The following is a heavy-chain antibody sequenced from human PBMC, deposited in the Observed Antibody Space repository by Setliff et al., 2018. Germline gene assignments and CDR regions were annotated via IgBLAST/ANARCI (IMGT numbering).Heavy chain of an antibody. CDR3: ASLGMTTMMDWYFDL. D-gene: IGHD4-4*01. J-gene: IGHJ2*01. V-gene: IGHV4-34*01. CDR1: GWSFSGYY. CDR2: INHSGST. Sequence: ASETLSLTCAVYGWSFSGYYWSWIRQPPGKGLEWIGEINHSGSTNYNPSLKSRVTISIDTSKNQFSLKLSSVTAAYTAVYYCASLGMTTMMDWYFDLWGRGTLVTVSS.